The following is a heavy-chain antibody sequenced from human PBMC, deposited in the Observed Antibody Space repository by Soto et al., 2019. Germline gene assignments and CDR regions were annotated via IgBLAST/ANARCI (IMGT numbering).Heavy chain of an antibody. Sequence: QVQLVESGGGVVQPGRSLRLSCAASGFTFRSYGMHWVRQAPGKGLEWLAVISNDGTNKYLADSVKGRLTLSRDNSRNTLSLEINNLRPEDTAVYYCGKDTLDCSGGDCPLYYYYGMDVWGQGITVTVSS. CDR3: GKDTLDCSGGDCPLYYYYGMDV. CDR1: GFTFRSYG. V-gene: IGHV3-30*18. D-gene: IGHD2-15*01. J-gene: IGHJ6*02. CDR2: ISNDGTNK.